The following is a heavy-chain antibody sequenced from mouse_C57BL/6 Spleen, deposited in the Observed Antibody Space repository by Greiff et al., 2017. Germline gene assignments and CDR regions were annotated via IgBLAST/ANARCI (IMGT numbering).Heavy chain of an antibody. CDR1: GYSITSGYY. V-gene: IGHV3-6*01. D-gene: IGHD2-4*01. CDR2: ISYDGSN. J-gene: IGHJ3*01. CDR3: ARLVDYDAWFAY. Sequence: VQLKQSGPGLVKPSQSLSLTCSVTGYSITSGYYWNWIRQFPGNKLEWMGYISYDGSNNSNPSLNTRISITRDTSKNQFFLKLNSVTTEDTATYYCARLVDYDAWFAYGGQGTLVTVSA.